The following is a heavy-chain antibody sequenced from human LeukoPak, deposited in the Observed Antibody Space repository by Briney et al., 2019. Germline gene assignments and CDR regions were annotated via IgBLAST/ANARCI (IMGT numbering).Heavy chain of an antibody. V-gene: IGHV3-66*01. CDR2: IYSGGST. D-gene: IGHD3-10*02. Sequence: GGSLRLSCAASGFTVSSNYMSWVRQAPGKGLEWVSAIYSGGSTYYADSVKGRFTISRDNSKNTLYLQMNSLRAEDTAVYYCAELGITMIGGVWGKGTTVTISS. CDR1: GFTVSSNY. CDR3: AELGITMIGGV. J-gene: IGHJ6*04.